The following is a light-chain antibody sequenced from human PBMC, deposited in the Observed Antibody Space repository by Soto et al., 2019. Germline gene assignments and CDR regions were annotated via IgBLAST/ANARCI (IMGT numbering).Light chain of an antibody. J-gene: IGKJ3*01. V-gene: IGKV3-11*01. CDR1: ESVSRF. CDR2: DTS. Sequence: IVLTQSPATLSLSPGERATVSCRASESVSRFLAWYQHKPGQAPRLLIYDTSKRATGIPARFTGSGSGTDFTLTISSLEPEDFAVYFCQQRGDWPVTFGPGTKLEI. CDR3: QQRGDWPVT.